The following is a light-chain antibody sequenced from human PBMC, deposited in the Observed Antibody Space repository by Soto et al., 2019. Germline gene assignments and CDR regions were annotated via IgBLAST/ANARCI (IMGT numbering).Light chain of an antibody. J-gene: IGKJ2*01. CDR2: WAS. V-gene: IGKV4-1*01. CDR1: QSVLYSSNNKNY. CDR3: QQYYSTPPL. Sequence: DIVMTQSPDSLAVSLGERATINCKSSQSVLYSSNNKNYLAWYQQKPGQPPKLLIYWASTRESGVPDRFSGSGYGTDFTLTISSLQAEYVAVYYCQQYYSTPPLFGQGTKLEIK.